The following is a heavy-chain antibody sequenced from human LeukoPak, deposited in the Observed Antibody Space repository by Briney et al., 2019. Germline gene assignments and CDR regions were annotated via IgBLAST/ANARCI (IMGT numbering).Heavy chain of an antibody. CDR1: GFTVSSTY. CDR3: ARDSKSWYFDL. J-gene: IGHJ2*01. V-gene: IGHV3-66*01. Sequence: GGSLRLSCAASGFTVSSTYMSWVRQAPGKGLEWVSVFYSGDTTYYANSVKGRFTISRDSSKNMLYLQMNSLRAEDTAVYYCARDSKSWYFDLWGRGTLVTVSS. CDR2: FYSGDTT.